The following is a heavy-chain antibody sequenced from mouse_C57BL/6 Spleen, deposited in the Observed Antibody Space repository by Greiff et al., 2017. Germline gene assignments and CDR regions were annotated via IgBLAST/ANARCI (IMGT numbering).Heavy chain of an antibody. Sequence: ESGPGLVKPSQSLSLTCSVTGYSITSGYYWNWIRQFPGNKLEWMGYISYDGSNNYNPSLKNRISITRDTSKNQFFLKLNSVTTEDTATYCCARDSAYFDYWGQGTTLTVSS. CDR2: ISYDGSN. CDR3: ARDSAYFDY. V-gene: IGHV3-6*01. CDR1: GYSITSGYY. J-gene: IGHJ2*01. D-gene: IGHD6-1*01.